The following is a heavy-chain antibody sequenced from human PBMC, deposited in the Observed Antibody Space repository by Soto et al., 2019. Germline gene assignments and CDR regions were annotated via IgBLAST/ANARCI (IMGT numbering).Heavy chain of an antibody. J-gene: IGHJ5*02. D-gene: IGHD5-18*01. CDR2: IYYSGST. CDR3: ARGYSYGGNWFDP. Sequence: QVQLQESGLGLVKPSQTLSLTCTVSGGSISSGGYYWSWIRQHPGKGLEWIGYIYYSGSTYYNPSLKSRVTISVDTSKNQFSLKLSSVTAADTAVYYCARGYSYGGNWFDPWGQGTLVTVSS. V-gene: IGHV4-31*03. CDR1: GGSISSGGYY.